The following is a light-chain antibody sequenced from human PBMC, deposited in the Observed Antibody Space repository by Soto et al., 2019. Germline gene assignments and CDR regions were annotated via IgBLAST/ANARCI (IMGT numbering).Light chain of an antibody. CDR1: QSVLYSSNNKNY. CDR3: QQYYATPPYT. Sequence: DIVMTQSPDSLAVSLGERATINCKSSQSVLYSSNNKNYLAWYRQKPGQPPKLLIYWASTRESGVPDRFSGSGSGTDFTLTISSLQAEDVPVYYCQQYYATPPYTFGQGTKVEIK. CDR2: WAS. J-gene: IGKJ2*01. V-gene: IGKV4-1*01.